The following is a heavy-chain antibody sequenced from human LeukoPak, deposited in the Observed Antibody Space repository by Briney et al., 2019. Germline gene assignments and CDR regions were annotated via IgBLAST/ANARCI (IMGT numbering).Heavy chain of an antibody. D-gene: IGHD1-1*01. CDR1: GGSFSGYY. Sequence: SETLSLTCAVYGGSFSGYYWSWIRQPPGKGLEWIGEINHSGSTNYNPSLKSRVTISVDTSKNQFSLKLSSVTAADTAVYYCARGKWERHLDYWGQGTLVTVSS. V-gene: IGHV4-34*01. CDR2: INHSGST. CDR3: ARGKWERHLDY. J-gene: IGHJ4*02.